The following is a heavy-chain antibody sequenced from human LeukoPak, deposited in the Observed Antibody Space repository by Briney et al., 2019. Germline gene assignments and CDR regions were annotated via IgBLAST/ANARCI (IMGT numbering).Heavy chain of an antibody. J-gene: IGHJ5*02. Sequence: GGSLRLSCAASGFNFDGYTMHWVRQAPGKGLEWVSHISRHGGTTYYADSVKGRFTISRDNSKNSLYLRMNSLRAEDTALYYCAKDIPNYGGLDHWGQGTLVTVSS. CDR2: ISRHGGTT. CDR1: GFNFDGYT. V-gene: IGHV3-43*01. CDR3: AKDIPNYGGLDH. D-gene: IGHD4/OR15-4a*01.